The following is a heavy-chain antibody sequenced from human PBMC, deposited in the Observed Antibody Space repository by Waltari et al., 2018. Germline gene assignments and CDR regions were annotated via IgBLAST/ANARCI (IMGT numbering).Heavy chain of an antibody. CDR1: EFTLSNSA. J-gene: IGHJ4*02. Sequence: VRLSESGGGLAQPGGSLRLSCVASEFTLSNSAMSWVHQAPGKGLEWVSALVRSGFGTHYADSVKGRFAISRDNAKNTLYLQMNSLRAEDTAVYYCAKCEMYDSGWCAFFRYWGQGTLVTVSS. V-gene: IGHV3-23*01. D-gene: IGHD6-19*01. CDR3: AKCEMYDSGWCAFFRY. CDR2: LVRSGFGT.